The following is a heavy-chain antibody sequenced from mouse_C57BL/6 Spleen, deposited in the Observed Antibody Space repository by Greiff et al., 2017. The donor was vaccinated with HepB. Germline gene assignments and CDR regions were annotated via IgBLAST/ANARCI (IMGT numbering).Heavy chain of an antibody. V-gene: IGHV14-3*01. Sequence: EVMLVESVAELVRPGASVKLSCTASGFNIKNTYMHWVKQRPEQGLEWIGRIDPANGNTKYAPKFQGKATITADTSSNTAYLQLSSLTSEDTAIYYCARQFYYSNPWFAYWGQGTLVTVSA. CDR2: IDPANGNT. CDR3: ARQFYYSNPWFAY. CDR1: GFNIKNTY. J-gene: IGHJ3*01. D-gene: IGHD2-5*01.